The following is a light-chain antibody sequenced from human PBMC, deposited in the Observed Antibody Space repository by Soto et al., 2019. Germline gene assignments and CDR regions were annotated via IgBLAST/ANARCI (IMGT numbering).Light chain of an antibody. CDR1: QSVSSSY. CDR3: QQYGSSPVT. Sequence: EIVLTLSPGTLSLSPGERATLSCRASQSVSSSYLAWYQHKPGQAPRLLIYGASSRATGIPDRFSGSGSGTDFTLTISRLEPEDFAVYYCQQYGSSPVTFGQGTKVDIK. J-gene: IGKJ1*01. CDR2: GAS. V-gene: IGKV3-20*01.